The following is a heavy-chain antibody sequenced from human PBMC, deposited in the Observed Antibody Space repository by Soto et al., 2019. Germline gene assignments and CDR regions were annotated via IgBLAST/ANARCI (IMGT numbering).Heavy chain of an antibody. J-gene: IGHJ4*02. CDR3: AKDRRAWRDYFDY. D-gene: IGHD2-21*01. Sequence: QVQLVESGGGVVQPGRSLRLSCAASGFTFSSYGMHWVRQAPGKGLEWVAVISYDGSNKYYADSVKGRFTISRDNSKNTLYLQMNSLRAEDTAVYYCAKDRRAWRDYFDYWGQGTLVTVSS. V-gene: IGHV3-30*18. CDR2: ISYDGSNK. CDR1: GFTFSSYG.